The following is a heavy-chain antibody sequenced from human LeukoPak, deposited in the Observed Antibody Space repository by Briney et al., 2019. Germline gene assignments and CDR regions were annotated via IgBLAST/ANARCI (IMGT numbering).Heavy chain of an antibody. V-gene: IGHV4-59*08. CDR3: ARHGGYSSPYLH. CDR1: GGSISNYY. Sequence: ASETLSLTCTVSGGSISNYYWSWIRQPPGKGLECMGYIYYSGTTNYNPSLKSRVTISVDTSKNRFSLKPSSVTAADTAVYYCARHGGYSSPYLHWGQGTLVTVSS. D-gene: IGHD6-13*01. J-gene: IGHJ1*01. CDR2: IYYSGTT.